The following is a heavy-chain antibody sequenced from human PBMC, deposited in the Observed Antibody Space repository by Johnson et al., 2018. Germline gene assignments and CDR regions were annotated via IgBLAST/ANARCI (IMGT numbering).Heavy chain of an antibody. CDR3: AKVESSGTFYGFFHH. V-gene: IGHV3-23*01. D-gene: IGHD1-26*01. CDR2: VSGRDGST. CDR1: GFPFSTYT. J-gene: IGHJ1*01. Sequence: VQSGGSLRLSCAGSGFPFSTYTMTWVRQAPGKGLEWVSAVSGRDGSTNYADSVKGRFITSRDNAKNTQYLQMDSLRAEDTAIYYCAKVESSGTFYGFFHHLGQGTLVTVSS.